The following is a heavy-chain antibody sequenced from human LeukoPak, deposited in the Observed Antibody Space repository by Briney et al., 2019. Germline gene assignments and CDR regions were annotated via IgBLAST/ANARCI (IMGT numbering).Heavy chain of an antibody. CDR1: GYTFTGYY. V-gene: IGHV1-2*06. J-gene: IGHJ4*02. Sequence: GASVKVSCKASGYTFTGYYMHWVRQAPGQGLEWMGRINPNSGGTNYAQKFQGRVTMTRDTSTSTVYMELSSLRSEDTAVYYCAREGSPDYYGSGEFDYWGQGTLVTVSS. CDR2: INPNSGGT. D-gene: IGHD3-10*01. CDR3: AREGSPDYYGSGEFDY.